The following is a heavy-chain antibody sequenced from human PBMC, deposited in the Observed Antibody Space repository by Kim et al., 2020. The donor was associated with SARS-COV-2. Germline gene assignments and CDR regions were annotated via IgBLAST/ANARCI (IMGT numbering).Heavy chain of an antibody. D-gene: IGHD5-12*01. J-gene: IGHJ3*02. Sequence: YSPSFQGQVTISADKAISTAYLQWSSLKASDTAMYYCATYSGYDYAFDIWGQGTMVTVSS. CDR3: ATYSGYDYAFDI. V-gene: IGHV5-51*01.